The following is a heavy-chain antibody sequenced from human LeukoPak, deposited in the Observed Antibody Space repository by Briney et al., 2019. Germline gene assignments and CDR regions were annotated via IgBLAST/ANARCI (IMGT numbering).Heavy chain of an antibody. Sequence: SETLSLTCTVSGGSISSGSYYWSWIRQPAGKGLEWIGRIYTSGSTNYNPSLKSRVTISVDTSKNQFSLKLSSVTAADTAVYYCARDLRDCSSPSSYSYWGQGTLVTVSS. CDR1: GGSISSGSYY. V-gene: IGHV4-61*02. CDR2: IYTSGST. CDR3: ARDLRDCSSPSSYSY. J-gene: IGHJ4*02. D-gene: IGHD2-2*01.